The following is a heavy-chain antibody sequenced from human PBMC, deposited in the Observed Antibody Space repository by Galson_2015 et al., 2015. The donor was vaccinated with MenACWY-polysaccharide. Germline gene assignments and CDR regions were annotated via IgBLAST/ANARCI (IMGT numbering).Heavy chain of an antibody. D-gene: IGHD2-2*01. CDR2: ISSSAGPI. CDR3: ARGFDCSSTSCPGFDI. Sequence: LRLSCAASGFTFSDYYMSWIRQAPGKGLEWVLYISSSAGPIYYADSVKGRFTISRDNAKNSLYLQMNILRAEDTAVYYCARGFDCSSTSCPGFDIWGQGTMVTVSS. J-gene: IGHJ3*02. V-gene: IGHV3-11*01. CDR1: GFTFSDYY.